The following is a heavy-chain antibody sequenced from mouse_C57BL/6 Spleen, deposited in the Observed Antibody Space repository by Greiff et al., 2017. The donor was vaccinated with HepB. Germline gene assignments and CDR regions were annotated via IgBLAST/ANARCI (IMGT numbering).Heavy chain of an antibody. Sequence: QVQLQQSGAELVRPGASVTLSCKASGYTFTDYEMHWVKQTPVHGLEWIGAIDPETGGTAYNQKFKGKAILTADKSSSTAYMELRSLTSEDSAVYYCTRAPYYYGSSYLAWFAYWGQGTLVTVSA. CDR3: TRAPYYYGSSYLAWFAY. D-gene: IGHD1-1*01. CDR1: GYTFTDYE. CDR2: IDPETGGT. V-gene: IGHV1-15*01. J-gene: IGHJ3*01.